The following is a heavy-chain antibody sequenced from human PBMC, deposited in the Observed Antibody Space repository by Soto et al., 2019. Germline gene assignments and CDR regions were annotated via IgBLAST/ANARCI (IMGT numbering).Heavy chain of an antibody. D-gene: IGHD3-3*01. J-gene: IGHJ5*02. CDR3: ARSQVDYDFWSGYLRWFDP. V-gene: IGHV4-34*01. CDR2: INHSGST. Sequence: SETLSLTCAVYGGSFSGYYWSWIRQPPGKGLEWIGEINHSGSTNYNPSLKSRVTISVDTSKNQFSLKLSSVTAADTAVYYCARSQVDYDFWSGYLRWFDPWGQGTLVTVSS. CDR1: GGSFSGYY.